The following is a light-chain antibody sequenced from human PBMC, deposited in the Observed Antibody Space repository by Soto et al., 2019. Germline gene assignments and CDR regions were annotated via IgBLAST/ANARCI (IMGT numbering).Light chain of an antibody. CDR3: QEYYDWPPWT. CDR1: QSVGTY. J-gene: IGKJ1*01. V-gene: IGKV3-15*01. Sequence: EIVMTQSPATLSVSPGERATLSCRASQSVGTYLAWYQQKPGQAPRLLIYSASTRATGIPARFSGSGSGTEFTLTISSLQSEDFAIYYCQEYYDWPPWTFGQGTRVEVK. CDR2: SAS.